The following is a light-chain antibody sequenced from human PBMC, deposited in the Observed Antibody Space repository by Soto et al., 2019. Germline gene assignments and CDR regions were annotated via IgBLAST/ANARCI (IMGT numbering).Light chain of an antibody. J-gene: IGKJ3*01. CDR2: GAS. V-gene: IGKV3-20*01. CDR1: QSVSSY. Sequence: VLTQSPATLSLSPGERATLSCRASQSVSSYLAWYQQKPGQAPRLLIYGASNRATGIPDRFSGSGSGTDFTLTISRLEPEDFAVYYCQQYGRSPFTFGPGTKVDIK. CDR3: QQYGRSPFT.